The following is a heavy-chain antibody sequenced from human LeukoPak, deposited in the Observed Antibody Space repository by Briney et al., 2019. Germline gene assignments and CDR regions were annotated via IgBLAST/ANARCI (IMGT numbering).Heavy chain of an antibody. V-gene: IGHV1-2*02. Sequence: ASVKVSCKASGYSFTDYYMHWVRQAPGQGLEWMGWINPNSGATNYAQKFQGRVTMTRDTPISTAYMEMNNLRSDDTAVYYCARLGFGELLYYCDYWGQGTLVTVFS. D-gene: IGHD3-10*01. J-gene: IGHJ4*02. CDR3: ARLGFGELLYYCDY. CDR1: GYSFTDYY. CDR2: INPNSGAT.